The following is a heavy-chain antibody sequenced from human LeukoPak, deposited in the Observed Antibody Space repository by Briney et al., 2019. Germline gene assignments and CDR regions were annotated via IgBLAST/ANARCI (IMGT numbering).Heavy chain of an antibody. J-gene: IGHJ3*02. CDR1: GYTFTGYY. CDR2: INPSGGST. CDR3: ARGDCSSTSCYSDAFDI. Sequence: ASVKVSCKASGYTFTGYYMHWVRQAPGQGLEWMGWINPSGGSTSYAQKFQGRVTMTRDTSTSTVYMELSSLRSEDTAVYYCARGDCSSTSCYSDAFDIWGQGAMVTVSS. D-gene: IGHD2-2*01. V-gene: IGHV1-46*01.